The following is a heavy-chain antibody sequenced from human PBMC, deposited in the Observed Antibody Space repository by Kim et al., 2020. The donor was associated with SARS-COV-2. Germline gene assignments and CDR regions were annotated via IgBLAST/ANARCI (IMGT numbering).Heavy chain of an antibody. CDR2: ISSSGSNI. J-gene: IGHJ3*02. D-gene: IGHD1-26*01. CDR3: ARSISGTSGGVFDI. Sequence: GGSLRLSCAASGFTFSSYEMNWVRQAPGKGLEWVSYISSSGSNIYSADSVKGRFTISRDNARNALYLEMNGLRAEDTAVYYCARSISGTSGGVFDIWGQGTMVTVSS. V-gene: IGHV3-48*03. CDR1: GFTFSSYE.